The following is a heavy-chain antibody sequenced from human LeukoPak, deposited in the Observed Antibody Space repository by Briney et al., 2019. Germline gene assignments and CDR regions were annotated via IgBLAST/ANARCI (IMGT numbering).Heavy chain of an antibody. V-gene: IGHV1-18*01. D-gene: IGHD3-10*01. CDR3: ARATPKPDYYGSGSYYNSEKQLDY. CDR2: ISAYNGNT. J-gene: IGHJ4*02. CDR1: GYTFTSYG. Sequence: ASVKVSCKASGYTFTSYGISWVRQAPGQGLEWMGWISAYNGNTNYAQKLQGRVTMTTDTSTSTAYMELRSLRSDDTAVYYCARATPKPDYYGSGSYYNSEKQLDYWAREPWSPSPQ.